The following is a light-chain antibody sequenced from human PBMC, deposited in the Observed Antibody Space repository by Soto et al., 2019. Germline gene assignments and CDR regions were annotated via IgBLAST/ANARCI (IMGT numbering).Light chain of an antibody. J-gene: IGKJ5*01. CDR2: AAS. CDR1: QNIVNY. V-gene: IGKV1-16*01. CDR3: QQFNSYPIT. Sequence: DIQMTQSPSSLSASVGDRVTITCRASQNIVNYLNWYQQKPGKAPKLLIYAASNLQSGVPPRFSGSGSGTEFTLTIGGLQPDDFATYYCQQFNSYPITFGQGRRLEV.